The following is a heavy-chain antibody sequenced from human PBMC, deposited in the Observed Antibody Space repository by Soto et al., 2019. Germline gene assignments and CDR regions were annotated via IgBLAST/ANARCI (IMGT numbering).Heavy chain of an antibody. CDR1: GGSISSYY. J-gene: IGHJ4*02. V-gene: IGHV4-59*08. CDR2: MYNSGST. CDR3: ASMGYHYGSGSYPLDY. D-gene: IGHD3-10*01. Sequence: QVQLQESGPGLVKPSETLSLTCTVSGGSISSYYWTWIRQPPGKGLEWIGFMYNSGSTHYNPSLESRVTISLDTSQNQFSLNLRSVTSADTAVYYCASMGYHYGSGSYPLDYWGQGTLVTVSS.